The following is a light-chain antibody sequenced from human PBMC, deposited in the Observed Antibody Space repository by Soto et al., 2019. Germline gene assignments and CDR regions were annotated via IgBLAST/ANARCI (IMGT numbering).Light chain of an antibody. V-gene: IGKV1-5*01. CDR3: QKYNGVPWT. J-gene: IGKJ1*01. CDR2: DAS. CDR1: ESISGW. Sequence: DIEMTQSPSTLSASIGDGVTITCRASESISGWLAWYQQQPGKAPKLLIYDASNLESGVPSRFSGSGSGTEFTLAISSLQPEDVAIYYCQKYNGVPWTFGQGTKVEIK.